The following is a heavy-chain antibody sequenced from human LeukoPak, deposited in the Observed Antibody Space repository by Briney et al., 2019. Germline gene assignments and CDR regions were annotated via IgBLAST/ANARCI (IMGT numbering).Heavy chain of an antibody. CDR2: IYYSGST. Sequence: SETLSLTCTVSGGSISSGGYYWSWIRQHPGKGLEWIGYIYYSGSTYYNPSLKSRVTISVDTSKNQFSLKLSSVTAADTAVYYCARDHHDSRAFDIWGQGTMVTASS. J-gene: IGHJ3*02. CDR1: GGSISSGGYY. V-gene: IGHV4-31*03. CDR3: ARDHHDSRAFDI. D-gene: IGHD3-16*01.